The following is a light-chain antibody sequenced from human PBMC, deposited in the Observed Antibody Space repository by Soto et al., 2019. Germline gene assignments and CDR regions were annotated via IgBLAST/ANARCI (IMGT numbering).Light chain of an antibody. CDR2: DAS. Sequence: EIVLTQSPATLSLSPGEKATLSCRASQSVSSYLAWYQQKPGQALRLLIYDASTRATGIPARFSGSGSGTQFTLTISSLQSEDFAVYYCQQHNNWPLTFGGGTKVEIK. CDR1: QSVSSY. V-gene: IGKV3-15*01. CDR3: QQHNNWPLT. J-gene: IGKJ4*01.